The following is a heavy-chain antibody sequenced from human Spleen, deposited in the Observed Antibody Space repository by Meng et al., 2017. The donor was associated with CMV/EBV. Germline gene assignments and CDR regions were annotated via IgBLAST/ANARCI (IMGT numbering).Heavy chain of an antibody. V-gene: IGHV4-34*01. J-gene: IGHJ6*02. Sequence: SETLSLTCAVYGGSFSGYYWSWIRQPPGKGLEWIGEINHSGSTNYNPSPKSRVTISVDTSKNQFSLKMRSVTAADTAVYYCARGAKPNTVVVPADTYYYYYGMDVWGQGTTVTVSS. CDR2: INHSGST. CDR3: ARGAKPNTVVVPADTYYYYYGMDV. D-gene: IGHD2-2*01. CDR1: GGSFSGYY.